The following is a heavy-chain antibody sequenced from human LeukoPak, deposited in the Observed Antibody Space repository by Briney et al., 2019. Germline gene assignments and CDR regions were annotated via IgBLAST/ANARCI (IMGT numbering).Heavy chain of an antibody. CDR1: GFTFSDYY. Sequence: PGGSLRLSCAASGFTFSDYYMSWIRQAPGKGLEWGSYISSSGSTIYYADSVKGRFTISRDNAKNSLYLQMNSLRAEDTAVYYCASPYDSSGYYYGSDAFDIWGQGTMVTVSS. CDR2: ISSSGSTI. V-gene: IGHV3-11*01. D-gene: IGHD3-22*01. CDR3: ASPYDSSGYYYGSDAFDI. J-gene: IGHJ3*02.